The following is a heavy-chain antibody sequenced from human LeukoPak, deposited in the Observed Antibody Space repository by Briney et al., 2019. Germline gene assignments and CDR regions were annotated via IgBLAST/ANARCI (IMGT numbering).Heavy chain of an antibody. D-gene: IGHD5-12*01. CDR2: INPKSSGT. CDR1: GYTFSDYY. J-gene: IGHJ5*02. CDR3: ARDGGYNGYYNWVDP. V-gene: IGHV1-2*02. Sequence: GASVKVSCKASGYTFSDYYIHWVRQAPGQGLEWMGWINPKSSGTNYAQKFEGRVTMTRDTSISTAYMELSRLGSDDAAIYYCARDGGYNGYYNWVDPWGQGTLVTVSS.